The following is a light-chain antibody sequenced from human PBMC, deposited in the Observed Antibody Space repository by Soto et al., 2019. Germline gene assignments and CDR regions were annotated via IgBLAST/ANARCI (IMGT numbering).Light chain of an antibody. J-gene: IGLJ1*01. Sequence: QPVLAQPACVSLSPGQSITISCTGTNSNVGNYNLVSWYQQHPGRAPKLLIYEVTKRPSGVSNRFSASKSGNTASLTISGLQAEDEADYYCCSYAGRSDYVFGTGTKVTVL. V-gene: IGLV2-23*02. CDR3: CSYAGRSDYV. CDR1: NSNVGNYNL. CDR2: EVT.